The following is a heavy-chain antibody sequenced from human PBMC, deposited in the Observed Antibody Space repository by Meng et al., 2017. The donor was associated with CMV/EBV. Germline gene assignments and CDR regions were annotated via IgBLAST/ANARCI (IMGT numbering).Heavy chain of an antibody. J-gene: IGHJ4*02. CDR3: ARVWDSGWDY. Sequence: QPQLPEVCAGLLKPSETLSLPCAVYGGSFSGYYWSWIRQPPGKGLEWIGEINHSGSTNYNPSLKSRVTISVDTSKNQFSLKLSSVTAADTAVYYCARVWDSGWDYWGQGTLVTVSS. D-gene: IGHD3-22*01. CDR1: GGSFSGYY. CDR2: INHSGST. V-gene: IGHV4-34*01.